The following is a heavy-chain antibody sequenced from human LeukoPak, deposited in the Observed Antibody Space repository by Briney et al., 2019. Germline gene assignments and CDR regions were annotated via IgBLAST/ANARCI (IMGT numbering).Heavy chain of an antibody. CDR2: INHSGST. V-gene: IGHV4-34*01. CDR3: ASGSKYYYDSESYYPDY. D-gene: IGHD3-10*01. CDR1: GGSFSGYY. Sequence: SETLCPTCAVYGGSFSGYYWGWIRQPPGKGLEWIGEINHSGSTNYNPSLKSRVTISVDTSKNQFSLKLSSVTAADTAVYYCASGSKYYYDSESYYPDYWGQGTLVTVSS. J-gene: IGHJ4*02.